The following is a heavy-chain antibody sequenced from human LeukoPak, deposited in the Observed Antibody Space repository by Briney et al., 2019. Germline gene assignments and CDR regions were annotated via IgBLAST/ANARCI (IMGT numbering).Heavy chain of an antibody. D-gene: IGHD6-13*01. J-gene: IGHJ4*02. CDR2: IRSKAYGGTT. CDR1: GFTFGDYA. Sequence: GGSLRLSCTASGFTFGDYAMSWFRQAPGKGLEWVGFIRSKAYGGTTEYAASVKGRFTISRDDSKSIAYLQMNSLKTEDTAVYYCTRGPEYSSSWYWDYWGQGTLVTVSS. CDR3: TRGPEYSSSWYWDY. V-gene: IGHV3-49*03.